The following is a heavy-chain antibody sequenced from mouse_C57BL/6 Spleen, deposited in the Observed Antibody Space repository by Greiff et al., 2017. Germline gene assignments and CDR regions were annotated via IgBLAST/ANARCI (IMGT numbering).Heavy chain of an antibody. CDR3: ARGSYSNLYYDAMDY. CDR2: INPSNGGT. V-gene: IGHV1-53*01. D-gene: IGHD2-5*01. J-gene: IGHJ4*01. CDR1: GYTFTSYW. Sequence: QVQLQQPGTELVKPGASVKLSCKASGYTFTSYWMHWVKQRPGQGLEWIGNINPSNGGTNYNEKFKSKATLTVDKSSSTAYMQLSSLTSEDSAVYYWARGSYSNLYYDAMDYWGQGTPVTVSA.